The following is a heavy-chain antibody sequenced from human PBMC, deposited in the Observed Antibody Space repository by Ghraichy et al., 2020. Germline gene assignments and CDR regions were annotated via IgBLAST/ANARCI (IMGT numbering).Heavy chain of an antibody. D-gene: IGHD6-19*01. CDR3: ARHRAVATADNFDY. J-gene: IGHJ4*02. CDR1: GGSISSSSYY. V-gene: IGHV4-39*01. Sequence: LSLTCTVSGGSISSSSYYWGWIRQPPGKGLEWIGSIYYSGSTYYNPSLKSRVTISVDTSKNQFSLKLSSVTAADTAVYYCARHRAVATADNFDYWGQGTLVTVSS. CDR2: IYYSGST.